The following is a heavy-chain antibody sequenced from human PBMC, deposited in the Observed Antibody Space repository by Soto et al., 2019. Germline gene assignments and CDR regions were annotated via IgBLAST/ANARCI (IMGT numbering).Heavy chain of an antibody. Sequence: DVQLLESGGGLVQPEGSLRLSCAASGFTFSSYAMGWVRQGPGKGLEWVAVVSIGGSTHYADSVRGRFTISRDNSKNTLSXXXXXLXXXXXXXXXXAXXRGAGGHFDYWGQGALVTVSS. CDR1: GFTFSSYA. D-gene: IGHD2-15*01. CDR3: AXXRGAGGHFDY. CDR2: VSIGGST. J-gene: IGHJ4*02. V-gene: IGHV3-23*01.